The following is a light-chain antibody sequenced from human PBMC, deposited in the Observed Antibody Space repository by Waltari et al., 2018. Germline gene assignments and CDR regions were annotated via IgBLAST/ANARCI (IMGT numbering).Light chain of an antibody. CDR3: QQYHTSPWT. J-gene: IGKJ1*01. CDR1: QSVSTW. Sequence: DMQMTQSPSTLSASVGDRVTITCRASQSVSTWLAWYQQKPGKAPKLLIYNASALKNGVPSRFSGSGSGTDFTLTISSLQPEDSATYDCQQYHTSPWTFGHGTKVEIK. CDR2: NAS. V-gene: IGKV1-5*03.